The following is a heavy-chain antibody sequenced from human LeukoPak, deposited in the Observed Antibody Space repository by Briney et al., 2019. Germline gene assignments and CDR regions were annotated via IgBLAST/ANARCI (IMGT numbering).Heavy chain of an antibody. J-gene: IGHJ4*02. V-gene: IGHV3-21*04. CDR2: ISSSSSYT. CDR1: GFTFSSYS. CDR3: AKSHVTTATGTGRYFDY. Sequence: PGGSLRLSCAASGFTFSSYSMNWVRQAPGKGLEWVSSISSSSSYTYYADSVKGRFTISRDNAKNSLYLQMNSLRAEDTAVYYCAKSHVTTATGTGRYFDYWGQGTLVTVSS. D-gene: IGHD3-9*01.